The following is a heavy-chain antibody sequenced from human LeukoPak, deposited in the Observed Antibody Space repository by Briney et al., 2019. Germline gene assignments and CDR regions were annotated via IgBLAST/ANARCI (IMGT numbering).Heavy chain of an antibody. Sequence: ASVKVSCKASGYTFTGYYMHWVRQAPGQGLEWMGWINPNSGGTNYAQKFQGRVTMTRDTSISTAYMELSRLRSDDTAVYYCARDSYSSSWYEGYYYYYMDVWGKGTTVTISS. CDR3: ARDSYSSSWYEGYYYYYMDV. V-gene: IGHV1-2*02. J-gene: IGHJ6*03. CDR2: INPNSGGT. CDR1: GYTFTGYY. D-gene: IGHD6-13*01.